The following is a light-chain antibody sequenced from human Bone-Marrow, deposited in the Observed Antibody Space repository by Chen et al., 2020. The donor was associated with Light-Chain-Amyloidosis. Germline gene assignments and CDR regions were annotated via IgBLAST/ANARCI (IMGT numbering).Light chain of an antibody. V-gene: IGKV3-20*01. CDR1: QTISSNY. J-gene: IGKJ4*01. CDR2: GSS. Sequence: EIVLTQSPGTLSLSPGEGANLSCRASQTISSNYLTWYQQKSGQAPRLLIYGSSSRATGITDRFTGSGSGTDFTLTINRLEPEDFAMYYCQQYGTSPLTFGGGTKVEIK. CDR3: QQYGTSPLT.